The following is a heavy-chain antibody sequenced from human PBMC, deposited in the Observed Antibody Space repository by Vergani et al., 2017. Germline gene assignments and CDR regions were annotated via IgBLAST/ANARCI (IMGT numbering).Heavy chain of an antibody. D-gene: IGHD3-3*01. Sequence: QVQLQQSGPGLVKPSQTLSLTCAISGDSVSSNSAAWNWIRQSPSRGLEWLGRTYYRSKWYNDYAVSVKSRITINPDTSKDQFSLQLNSVTPEDTAVYYCARALRGPATYYDFWSGYSSYMDVWGQGTTVTVSS. CDR1: GDSVSSNSAA. CDR2: TYYRSKWYN. V-gene: IGHV6-1*01. CDR3: ARALRGPATYYDFWSGYSSYMDV. J-gene: IGHJ6*02.